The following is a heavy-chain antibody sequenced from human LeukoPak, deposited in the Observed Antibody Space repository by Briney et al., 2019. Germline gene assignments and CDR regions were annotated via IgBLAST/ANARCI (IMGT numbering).Heavy chain of an antibody. Sequence: ASVKVSCKASGFTFTNHALQWVRQAPGQRLEWMGWINAGNGNTKYSQQFQGRVTITADESTSTAYMELSSLRSEDTAVYYCARPKEYYYDSSGYYNNWFDPWGQGTLVTVSS. V-gene: IGHV1-3*01. CDR2: INAGNGNT. CDR3: ARPKEYYYDSSGYYNNWFDP. CDR1: GFTFTNHA. J-gene: IGHJ5*02. D-gene: IGHD3-22*01.